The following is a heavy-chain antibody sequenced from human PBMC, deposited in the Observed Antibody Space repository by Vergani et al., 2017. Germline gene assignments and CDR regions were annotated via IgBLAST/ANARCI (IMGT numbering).Heavy chain of an antibody. CDR2: IYTSGST. CDR1: GGSISSYY. V-gene: IGHV4-4*07. Sequence: QVQLQESGPGLVKPSETLSLTCTVSGGSISSYYWSWIRQPAGKGLEWIGRIYTSGSTNYNPSLKSRVTMSVDTSKNQFSLKLSSVTTADPAVYYCARCKQNYDFWSGPDYYYYMDFWGKGTTVTVSS. CDR3: ARCKQNYDFWSGPDYYYYMDF. J-gene: IGHJ6*03. D-gene: IGHD3-3*01.